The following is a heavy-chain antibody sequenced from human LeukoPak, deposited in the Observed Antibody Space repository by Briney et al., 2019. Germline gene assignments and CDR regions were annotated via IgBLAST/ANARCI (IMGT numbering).Heavy chain of an antibody. CDR2: ISDSGNNT. J-gene: IGHJ1*01. CDR3: TKVGLYWNPPFQH. D-gene: IGHD1-1*01. Sequence: GGSLRLSCAASGFTFSSFAMGWVRQAPGKGLEWVSIISDSGNNTYYADSVKGRFTISRDNSKNTLYLQMSSLRAEDTAIYYCTKVGLYWNPPFQHWGRGTLVTVSS. V-gene: IGHV3-23*01. CDR1: GFTFSSFA.